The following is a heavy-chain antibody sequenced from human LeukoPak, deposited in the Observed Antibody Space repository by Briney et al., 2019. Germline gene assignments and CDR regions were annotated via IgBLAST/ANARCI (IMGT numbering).Heavy chain of an antibody. CDR2: ISFDGNNK. CDR1: GFTFSNYG. J-gene: IGHJ4*02. Sequence: GGSLRLSCAASGFTFSNYGMHWVRQAPGKGLEWVAAISFDGNNKYYTDSVKGRFTISRDNAKNSLYLQMNSLRPEDTAVYYCARDSFHSSDYWGQGTLVTVSS. CDR3: ARDSFHSSDY. D-gene: IGHD3-3*02. V-gene: IGHV3-30*03.